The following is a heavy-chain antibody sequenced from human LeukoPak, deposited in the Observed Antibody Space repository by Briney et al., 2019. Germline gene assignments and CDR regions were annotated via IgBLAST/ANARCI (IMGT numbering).Heavy chain of an antibody. D-gene: IGHD2-2*01. Sequence: ATAKVSCTASGYTFTSYGISWVRQAPGQGLEWMGWISAYNGNTTYAQKLQGRVTMTTDTSTSTAYMELRSLRSDDTAVYYCAREVIVVVPAALRDYYYGMDVWGQGTTVTVSS. CDR3: AREVIVVVPAALRDYYYGMDV. CDR2: ISAYNGNT. J-gene: IGHJ6*02. CDR1: GYTFTSYG. V-gene: IGHV1-18*01.